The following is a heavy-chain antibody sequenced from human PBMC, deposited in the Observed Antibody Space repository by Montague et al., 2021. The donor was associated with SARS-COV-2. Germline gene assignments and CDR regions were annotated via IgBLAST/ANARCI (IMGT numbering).Heavy chain of an antibody. Sequence: SETLSLTCTVSGDSVSSSDHYWGWIRQPPGKGLEWLGIVYYSGYTYYNPSVKGRVTISIDASKNQFSLKLNSLTATDTAIYHCARRRLREDYFDIWGQGTLLTVSS. CDR1: GDSVSSSDHY. D-gene: IGHD4-17*01. CDR2: VYYSGYT. V-gene: IGHV4-39*01. J-gene: IGHJ4*02. CDR3: ARRRLREDYFDI.